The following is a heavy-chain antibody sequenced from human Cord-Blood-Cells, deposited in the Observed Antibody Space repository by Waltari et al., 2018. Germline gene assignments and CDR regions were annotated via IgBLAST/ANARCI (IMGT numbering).Heavy chain of an antibody. Sequence: QLQLQESGPGLVKHSETLSLTCTVSGGSISSSSYYWAWIRQPPGTGLEGIGSIYYSGSTYYSPSRESRVTISVATSKNQFSRKLSSVTAADTAVYYCARHRGRVTIFGVVINWFDPWGQGTLVTVSS. CDR1: GGSISSSSYY. CDR2: IYYSGST. J-gene: IGHJ5*02. CDR3: ARHRGRVTIFGVVINWFDP. D-gene: IGHD3-3*01. V-gene: IGHV4-39*01.